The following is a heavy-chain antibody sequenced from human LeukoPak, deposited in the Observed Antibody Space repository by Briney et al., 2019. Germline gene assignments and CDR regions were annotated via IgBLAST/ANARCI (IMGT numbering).Heavy chain of an antibody. CDR2: MNPNSGNT. Sequence: ASVKVSCKASGYTFTSYDINWVRQATGQGLEWMGWMNPNSGNTGYAQKFQGRVTMTRNTSISTAYMELSGLRSEDTAVYYCARVMVRGLIIYYYYLDVWGKGTTVTISS. CDR3: ARVMVRGLIIYYYYLDV. J-gene: IGHJ6*03. CDR1: GYTFTSYD. V-gene: IGHV1-8*01. D-gene: IGHD3-10*01.